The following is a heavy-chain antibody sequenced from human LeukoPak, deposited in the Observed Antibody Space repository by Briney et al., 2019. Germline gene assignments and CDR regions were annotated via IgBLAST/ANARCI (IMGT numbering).Heavy chain of an antibody. CDR2: ISYDGSNK. J-gene: IGHJ6*02. V-gene: IGHV3-30*18. CDR1: GFTFSSYG. D-gene: IGHD6-19*01. CDR3: AKANKGDSSGWSQGGMDV. Sequence: GGSLRLSCAASGFTFSSYGMHWVRQAPGKGLEWAAVISYDGSNKYYADSVKGRFTISRDNSKNTLYLQMNSLRAEDTAVYYYAKANKGDSSGWSQGGMDVWGQGTTVTVSS.